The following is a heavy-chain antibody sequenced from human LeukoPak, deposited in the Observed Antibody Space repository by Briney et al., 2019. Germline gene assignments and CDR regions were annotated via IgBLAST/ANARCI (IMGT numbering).Heavy chain of an antibody. D-gene: IGHD3-10*01. Sequence: GGSLRLSCAASGFTFSSYGMHWVRQAPGKGLEWVAVISYDGSDKYYADSVQGRFTISRDNSKNRLDLQMNSLRTEDTAVYYCAKGNYYGSGNYLDYWGQGTLVTVSS. V-gene: IGHV3-30*18. J-gene: IGHJ4*02. CDR3: AKGNYYGSGNYLDY. CDR2: ISYDGSDK. CDR1: GFTFSSYG.